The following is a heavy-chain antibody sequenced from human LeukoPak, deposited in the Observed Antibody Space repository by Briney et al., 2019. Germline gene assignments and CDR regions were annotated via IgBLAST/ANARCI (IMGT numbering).Heavy chain of an antibody. J-gene: IGHJ4*02. CDR3: ARGSHFWSGYRTYYFDY. CDR2: INHSGST. V-gene: IGHV4-34*01. CDR1: GGSFSGYY. Sequence: SETLSLTCAVYGGSFSGYYWSWIRQPPGKGLEWIGEINHSGSTNYYPSLKSRVTISVDTSKNQFSLKLSSVTAADTAVYYCARGSHFWSGYRTYYFDYWGQGTLVTVSS. D-gene: IGHD3-3*02.